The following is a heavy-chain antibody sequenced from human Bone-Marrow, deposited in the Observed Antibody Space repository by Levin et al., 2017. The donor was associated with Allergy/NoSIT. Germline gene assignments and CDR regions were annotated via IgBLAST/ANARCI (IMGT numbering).Heavy chain of an antibody. Sequence: ASVKVSCKASGGTFSSYAISWVRQAPGQGLEWMGGIIPIFGTANYAQKFQGRVTITADESTSTAYMELSSLRSEDTAVYYCARSDIVVVVAAGFDPWGQGTLVTVSS. CDR2: IIPIFGTA. J-gene: IGHJ5*02. CDR3: ARSDIVVVVAAGFDP. V-gene: IGHV1-69*13. D-gene: IGHD2-15*01. CDR1: GGTFSSYA.